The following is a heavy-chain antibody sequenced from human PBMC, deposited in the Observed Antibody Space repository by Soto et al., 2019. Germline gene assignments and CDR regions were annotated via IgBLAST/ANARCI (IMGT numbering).Heavy chain of an antibody. CDR1: GYTFTSYG. J-gene: IGHJ4*02. D-gene: IGHD4-17*01. CDR3: AGDRGYGDLDSGY. V-gene: IGHV1-18*01. Sequence: QVQLVQSGAEVKKPGASVKVSCRASGYTFTSYGISWVRQAPGQGLEWMGWISAYNGNTNYAQKLQGRVTMTTETAPRTVYMALRSLSSDATAAYHCAGDRGYGDLDSGYGDQGTLAPASS. CDR2: ISAYNGNT.